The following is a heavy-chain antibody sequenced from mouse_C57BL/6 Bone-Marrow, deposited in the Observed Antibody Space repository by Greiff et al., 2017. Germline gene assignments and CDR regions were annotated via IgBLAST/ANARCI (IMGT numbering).Heavy chain of an antibody. J-gene: IGHJ1*03. CDR2: INPSTGGT. CDR3: ARERYYGSSPNWYFDV. V-gene: IGHV1-42*01. D-gene: IGHD1-1*01. Sequence: VQLQQSGPELVKPGASVKISCKASGYSFTGYYMNWVKQSPEKSLEWIGEINPSTGGTTYNQKFKAKATLPVDKSSSTAYMQLKSLTSEDSAVYYCARERYYGSSPNWYFDVWGTGTTVTVSS. CDR1: GYSFTGYY.